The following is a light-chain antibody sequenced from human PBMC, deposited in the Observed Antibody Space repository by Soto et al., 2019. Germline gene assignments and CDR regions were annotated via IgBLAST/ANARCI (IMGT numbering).Light chain of an antibody. Sequence: GDRVTITCRASQSISSWLAWYQQKPGKAPNLLIHKASHLESGVPSRFSGSGSGTEFTLTISSLQPGDFATYYCQHYNTYPWTFGQGTKVE. V-gene: IGKV1-5*03. CDR3: QHYNTYPWT. CDR1: QSISSW. CDR2: KAS. J-gene: IGKJ1*01.